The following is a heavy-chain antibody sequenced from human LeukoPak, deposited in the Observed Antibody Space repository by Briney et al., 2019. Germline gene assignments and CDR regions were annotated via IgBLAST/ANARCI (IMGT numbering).Heavy chain of an antibody. V-gene: IGHV3-23*01. CDR2: ISGSGGST. CDR3: AMIVVVITTSEDY. D-gene: IGHD3-22*01. J-gene: IGHJ4*02. Sequence: GGSLRLSCAGSGFTFSSYAMSWVRQAPGKGLEWVSAISGSGGSTYYADSVKGRFTISRDNSKNTLYLQMNSLRAEDTAVYYCAMIVVVITTSEDYWGQGTLVTVSS. CDR1: GFTFSSYA.